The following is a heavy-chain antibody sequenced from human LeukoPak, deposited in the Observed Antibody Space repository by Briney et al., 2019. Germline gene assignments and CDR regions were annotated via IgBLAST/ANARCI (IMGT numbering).Heavy chain of an antibody. J-gene: IGHJ5*02. CDR1: GGSTSSSSYY. Sequence: SSETLSLTCTVSGGSTSSSSYYWGWIRQPPGKGLEWIGSIYYSGSTYYNPSLKSRVTISVDTSKNQFSLKLSSVTAADTAVYYCARLVEPHNWFDPWGQGTLVTVSS. CDR3: ARLVEPHNWFDP. CDR2: IYYSGST. D-gene: IGHD2-2*01. V-gene: IGHV4-39*01.